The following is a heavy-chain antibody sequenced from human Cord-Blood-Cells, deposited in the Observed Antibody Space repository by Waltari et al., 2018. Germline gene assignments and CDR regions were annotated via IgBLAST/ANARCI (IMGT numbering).Heavy chain of an antibody. Sequence: QVQLQESGPGLVTPSETLSLTCTVSGYSISSGYYWGWIRQPPGKGLEWIGSIYHRGSTYYNPSLKSRVTISVDTSKNQFSLKLSSVTAADTAVYYCARLGSSYYYYYGMDVWGQGTTVTVSS. CDR3: ARLGSSYYYYYGMDV. V-gene: IGHV4-38-2*02. CDR1: GYSISSGYY. D-gene: IGHD2-15*01. CDR2: IYHRGST. J-gene: IGHJ6*02.